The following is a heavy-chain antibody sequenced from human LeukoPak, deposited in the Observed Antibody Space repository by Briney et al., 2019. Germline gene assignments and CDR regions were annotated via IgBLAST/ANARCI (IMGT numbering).Heavy chain of an antibody. CDR2: IYYSGST. J-gene: IGHJ3*02. D-gene: IGHD6-19*01. V-gene: IGHV4-59*08. Sequence: PSETLSLTCTVSGGSISSYYWSWIRQPPGKGLEWIGYIYYSGSTNYNPSLKSRVTVSVDTSKNQFSLKLSSVTAADTAVYYCARGRQWLVQSAFDIWGQGTMVTVSS. CDR3: ARGRQWLVQSAFDI. CDR1: GGSISSYY.